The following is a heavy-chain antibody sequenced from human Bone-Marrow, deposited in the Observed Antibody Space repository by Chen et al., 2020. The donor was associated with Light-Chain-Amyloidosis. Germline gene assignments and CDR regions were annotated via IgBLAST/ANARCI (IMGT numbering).Heavy chain of an antibody. J-gene: IGHJ4*02. CDR1: GFTFSSYG. CDR3: AKDEESYYFDY. Sequence: QVQLVESGGGVVQPGRSLRLSCAASGFTFSSYGMHWVRQAPGKGLEWVAVISYDGSNKYYADSVKGRFTISRDNSKNTLYLQMNSLRAEDTAVYYCAKDEESYYFDYWGQGTLVTVSS. V-gene: IGHV3-30*18. CDR2: ISYDGSNK. D-gene: IGHD1-26*01.